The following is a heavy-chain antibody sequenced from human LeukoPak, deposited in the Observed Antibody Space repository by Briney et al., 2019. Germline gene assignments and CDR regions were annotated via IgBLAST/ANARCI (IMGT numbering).Heavy chain of an antibody. V-gene: IGHV3-7*01. CDR1: GFTFNRCW. D-gene: IGHD2-21*02. J-gene: IGHJ1*01. CDR3: TSWGDTTAEYFQR. Sequence: GGSLRPSCVVSGFTFNRCWMNWVRQAPGKGLEWVAHINPDGRDTYYVDSVKGRFTISRDNAQNSMYLQMNSLRVEDTAVYYCTSWGDTTAEYFQRWDQGTLVTVSS. CDR2: INPDGRDT.